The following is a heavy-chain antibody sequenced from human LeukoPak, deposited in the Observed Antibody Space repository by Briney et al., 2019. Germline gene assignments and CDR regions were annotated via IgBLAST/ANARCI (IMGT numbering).Heavy chain of an antibody. CDR2: IYYSGST. J-gene: IGHJ4*02. V-gene: IGHV4-39*01. CDR3: ARHSAIFGVVRYYFDY. CDR1: GGSISSSGYY. Sequence: SETLSLTCTVPGGSISSSGYYWGWIRQPPGKGLEWIGSIYYSGSTYYNPSLKSRVTISVDTSKNQFSLKLSSVTAADTAVYYCARHSAIFGVVRYYFDYWGQGTLVTVSS. D-gene: IGHD3-3*01.